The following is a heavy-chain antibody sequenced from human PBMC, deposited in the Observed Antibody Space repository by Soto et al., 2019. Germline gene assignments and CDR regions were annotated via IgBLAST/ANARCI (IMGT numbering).Heavy chain of an antibody. Sequence: SETLSLTCTVSGGSISGYYWSWIRQPPGKGLERLGYIFYSGTTNYNPSLQSRLTISVDTSTNQFSLTLSSLTDADTAVYYCAKGGGRGVPWYDYFDYWDLGTLVTVSS. V-gene: IGHV4-59*01. J-gene: IGHJ4*02. CDR2: IFYSGTT. D-gene: IGHD3-10*01. CDR3: AKGGGRGVPWYDYFDY. CDR1: GGSISGYY.